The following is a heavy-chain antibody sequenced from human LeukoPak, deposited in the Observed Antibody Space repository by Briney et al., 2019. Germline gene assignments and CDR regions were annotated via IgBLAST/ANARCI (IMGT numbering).Heavy chain of an antibody. CDR2: IYYSGST. V-gene: IGHV4-59*08. CDR3: ARHGVYSGYEGFDY. CDR1: GGSISSYY. D-gene: IGHD5-12*01. Sequence: SETLSLTCTVSGGSISSYYWSWIRQPPGKGLEWNGYIYYSGSTNYNPSLKSRVTISVDTSKNQFSLKLSSVTAADTAVYYCARHGVYSGYEGFDYWGQGSLVTVSS. J-gene: IGHJ4*02.